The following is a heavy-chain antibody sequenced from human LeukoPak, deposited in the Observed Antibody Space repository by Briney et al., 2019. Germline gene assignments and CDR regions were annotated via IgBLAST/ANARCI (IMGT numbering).Heavy chain of an antibody. CDR3: ASQGHHGKIVGTTLSYFYMDV. Sequence: SETLSLTCAVYGGSFSGYYWSWIRQPPGKGLEWIGEINHTGSTNYNPSLKSRVTISVDTSKNQFSLKLSSVTAADTAFYYCASQGHHGKIVGTTLSYFYMDVWGKGTTVTVSS. J-gene: IGHJ6*03. V-gene: IGHV4-34*01. CDR2: INHTGST. D-gene: IGHD1-26*01. CDR1: GGSFSGYY.